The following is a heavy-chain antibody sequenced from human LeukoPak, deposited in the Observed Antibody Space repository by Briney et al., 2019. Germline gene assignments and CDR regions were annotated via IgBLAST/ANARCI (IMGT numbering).Heavy chain of an antibody. V-gene: IGHV1-69*13. CDR3: ASAGAAAVPFDY. J-gene: IGHJ4*02. CDR2: IIPIFGTA. CDR1: GGTFSSYA. D-gene: IGHD6-13*01. Sequence: SVKVACKACGGTFSSYAISWVRQAPGQGLEWMGGIIPIFGTANYAQKFQGSVTITADESTSTAYMELSSLRSEDTAVYYCASAGAAAVPFDYWGQGTLVTVSS.